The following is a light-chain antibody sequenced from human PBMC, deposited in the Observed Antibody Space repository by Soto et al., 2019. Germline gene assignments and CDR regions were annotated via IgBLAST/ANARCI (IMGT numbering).Light chain of an antibody. J-gene: IGKJ1*01. CDR1: QSVSSN. V-gene: IGKV3-20*01. CDR2: GAS. CDR3: QQYGSSLWT. Sequence: SWRASQSVSSNLAWYQQRPGQAPRLLIYGASSRATGIPDRFSGGGSETDFTFVISILEPEDFAVHSCQQYGSSLWTFRQGHKVE.